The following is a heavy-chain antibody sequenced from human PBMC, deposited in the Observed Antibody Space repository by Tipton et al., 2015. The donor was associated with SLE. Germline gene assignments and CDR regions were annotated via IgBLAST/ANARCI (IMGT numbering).Heavy chain of an antibody. Sequence: TLSLTCTVSGGSISSYYWSWIRQPAGKGLGWIGRIYTSGSTNYNPSPKSRVTMSVDTSKNQFSLKLSSVTAADTAVYYCARDLWLYYYDSTEAFDYWGQGTLVTVS. CDR1: GGSISSYY. J-gene: IGHJ4*01. CDR3: ARDLWLYYYDSTEAFDY. D-gene: IGHD3-22*01. CDR2: IYTSGST. V-gene: IGHV4-4*07.